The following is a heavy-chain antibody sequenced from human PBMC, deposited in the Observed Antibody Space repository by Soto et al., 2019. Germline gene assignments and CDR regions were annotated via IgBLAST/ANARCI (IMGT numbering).Heavy chain of an antibody. Sequence: SETLSLTCTVSGGSISSYYWSWIRQPPGKGLEWIGYIYYSGSTNYNPSLKSRVTISVDTSKNQFSLKLSSVTAADTAVYYCARGNDFWSGVGYWYFDLWGRGTLVTGS. CDR2: IYYSGST. CDR3: ARGNDFWSGVGYWYFDL. D-gene: IGHD3-3*01. CDR1: GGSISSYY. V-gene: IGHV4-59*01. J-gene: IGHJ2*01.